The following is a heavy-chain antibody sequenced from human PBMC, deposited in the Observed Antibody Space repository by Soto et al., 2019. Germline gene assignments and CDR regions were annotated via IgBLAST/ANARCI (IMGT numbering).Heavy chain of an antibody. J-gene: IGHJ4*02. V-gene: IGHV1-8*01. CDR1: GYTFISYD. CDR2: MNPNSGNT. Sequence: QVQLVQSGAEVKKPGASVKVSCKASGYTFISYDINWVRQATGQGLESMGWMNPNSGNTAYAQKFQGRVTMTRNTSISTAYMELSSLRSEDTAVYYCARGNEYGGNFDYWGQGTLVTVSS. D-gene: IGHD2-15*01. CDR3: ARGNEYGGNFDY.